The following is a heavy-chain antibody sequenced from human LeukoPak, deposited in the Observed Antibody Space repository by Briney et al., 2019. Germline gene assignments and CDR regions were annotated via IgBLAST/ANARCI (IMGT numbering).Heavy chain of an antibody. CDR2: IYTSGST. CDR1: GGSISSGSYY. Sequence: SETLSLTCTVSGGSISSGSYYWSWIRQPAGKGLEWIGRIYTSGSTNYNPSLKSRVTISVDTSKNQFSLKLSSVTAADTAVYYCARNSQTYDSSGYYYPRWFDPWGQGTLVTVSS. J-gene: IGHJ5*02. D-gene: IGHD3-22*01. CDR3: ARNSQTYDSSGYYYPRWFDP. V-gene: IGHV4-61*02.